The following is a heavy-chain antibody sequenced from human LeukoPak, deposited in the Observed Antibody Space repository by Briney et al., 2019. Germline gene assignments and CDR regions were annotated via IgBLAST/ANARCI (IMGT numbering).Heavy chain of an antibody. CDR3: ATVVGMGWYDS. CDR2: INYSWNT. D-gene: IGHD2-15*01. J-gene: IGHJ5*01. Sequence: SETLSLTCTVSGGSISSSSYDWGWIRQPPGKGLEWIVNINYSWNTYHNPSLNSRVTISIDTSKNQFSLKLSSVTAADTAIYYCATVVGMGWYDSWGQGVLVTVSP. V-gene: IGHV4-39*01. CDR1: GGSISSSSYD.